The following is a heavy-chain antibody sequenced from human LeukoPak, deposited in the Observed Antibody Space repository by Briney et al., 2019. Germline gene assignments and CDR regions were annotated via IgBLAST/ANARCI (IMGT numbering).Heavy chain of an antibody. CDR3: ARLGAAPGSLDY. CDR2: ISYSGST. V-gene: IGHV4-59*08. J-gene: IGHJ4*02. CDR1: GGSISTFY. D-gene: IGHD6-13*01. Sequence: PSETLSLTCTVSGGSISTFYWSWIRQPPGKGLEWIGYISYSGSTNYNPSLKSRLTISGDTSKNQFSLELSSVTAADTAVYYCARLGAAPGSLDYWGQGTLVTVSS.